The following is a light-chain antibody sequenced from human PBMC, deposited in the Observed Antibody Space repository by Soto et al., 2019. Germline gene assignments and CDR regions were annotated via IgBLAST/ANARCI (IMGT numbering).Light chain of an antibody. CDR2: GAS. CDR1: QSVSSSY. CDR3: QQYPGYT. Sequence: EILLTQSPGTLSLSPGERATLSCRAIQSVSSSYLAWYQQKPGQAPRLLIYGASSRATGIPDRFSGSGSVTDFTLTISRLEPEDFAVYYCQQYPGYTFGQGTKLEIK. V-gene: IGKV3-20*01. J-gene: IGKJ2*01.